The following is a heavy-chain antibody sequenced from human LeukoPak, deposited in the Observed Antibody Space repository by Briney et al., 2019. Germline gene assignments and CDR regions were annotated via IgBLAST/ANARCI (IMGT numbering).Heavy chain of an antibody. CDR2: ITGTGATT. CDR1: GFTFSSYA. J-gene: IGHJ3*02. V-gene: IGHV3-23*01. CDR3: AKRGADSGGNSALVAFDI. Sequence: QAGGSLRLSCAASGFTFSSYAMSWVRQAPGKGLEWVSAITGTGATTYYADSVKGRFTISRDNSKNTLYLQMNSLRAEDTAVYYCAKRGADSGGNSALVAFDIWGQGTMVTVSS. D-gene: IGHD4-23*01.